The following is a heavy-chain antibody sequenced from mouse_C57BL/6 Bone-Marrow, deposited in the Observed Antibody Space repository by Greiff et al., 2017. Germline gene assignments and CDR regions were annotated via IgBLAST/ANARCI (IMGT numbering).Heavy chain of an antibody. CDR3: ARGGIYGNPYAMDY. V-gene: IGHV1-85*01. D-gene: IGHD2-1*01. CDR2: IYPRDGST. Sequence: QVQLQQSGPELVKPGASVKLSCKASGYPFTSYDINWVKQRPGQGLEWIGWIYPRDGSTKYNEKFKGKATLTVDTASSTAYMDLHSLTSEDSAVYFCARGGIYGNPYAMDYWGQGTSGTVSS. CDR1: GYPFTSYD. J-gene: IGHJ4*01.